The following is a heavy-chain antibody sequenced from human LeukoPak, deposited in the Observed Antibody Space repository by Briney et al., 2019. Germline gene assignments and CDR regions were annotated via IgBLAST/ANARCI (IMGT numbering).Heavy chain of an antibody. Sequence: GGSLRLSCAASGFTVSSNYMSWVRQAPGKGLEWVSVIYSGGTTYYADSVKGRFTISRDNSNNTLYLQMNSLRAEDTAVYYCARDRPYSGSHGGDYWGQGTLVTVSS. D-gene: IGHD1-26*01. CDR3: ARDRPYSGSHGGDY. CDR2: IYSGGTT. J-gene: IGHJ4*02. CDR1: GFTVSSNY. V-gene: IGHV3-53*01.